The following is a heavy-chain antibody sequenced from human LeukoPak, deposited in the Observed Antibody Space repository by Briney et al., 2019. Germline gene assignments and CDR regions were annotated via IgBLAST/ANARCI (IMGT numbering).Heavy chain of an antibody. V-gene: IGHV3-66*01. CDR1: GFTVSNNH. Sequence: GGSLRLSCAASGFTVSNNHMTWVRQAPGKGLEWVSVIYSNGTADYADSVKGRLTISRDNSKNTVFLQMSSLRVEDTAVYFCARDRSDGYYHYFDSWGQGTLVTVSS. CDR3: ARDRSDGYYHYFDS. J-gene: IGHJ4*02. D-gene: IGHD3-22*01. CDR2: IYSNGTA.